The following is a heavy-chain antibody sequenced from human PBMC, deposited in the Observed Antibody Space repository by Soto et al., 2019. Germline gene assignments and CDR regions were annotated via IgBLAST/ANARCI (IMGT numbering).Heavy chain of an antibody. CDR1: GFTFSSYW. J-gene: IGHJ3*02. CDR2: INSDGSST. D-gene: IGHD5-18*01. CDR3: ARRAPHSYGLWDDAFDI. Sequence: GGSLRLSCAASGFTFSSYWMHWVRQAPGKGLVWVSRINSDGSSTSYADSVKGRFTISRDNAKNTLYLQMNSLRAEDTAVYYCARRAPHSYGLWDDAFDIWGQGTMVTVSS. V-gene: IGHV3-74*01.